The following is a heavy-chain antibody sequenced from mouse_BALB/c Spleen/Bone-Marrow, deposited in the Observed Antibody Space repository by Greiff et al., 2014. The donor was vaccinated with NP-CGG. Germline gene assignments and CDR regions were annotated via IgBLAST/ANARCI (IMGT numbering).Heavy chain of an antibody. CDR1: GFNIKDTY. CDR3: ASYYRYSFDY. Sequence: VQLQQSGAELVKPGASVKLSCTGSGFNIKDTYMHWVKQRPEQGLEWIGRIDPANGNTKYDPKSQGKAAITADTSSNTAYLQLSSLTSEDTAVYYCASYYRYSFDYWGQGTTLTVSS. J-gene: IGHJ2*01. V-gene: IGHV14-3*02. CDR2: IDPANGNT. D-gene: IGHD2-14*01.